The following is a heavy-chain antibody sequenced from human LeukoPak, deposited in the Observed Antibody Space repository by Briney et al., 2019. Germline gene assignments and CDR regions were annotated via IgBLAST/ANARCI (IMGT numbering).Heavy chain of an antibody. CDR1: GGSFSGYY. Sequence: SETLSPTCAVYGGSFSGYYWSWIRQPPGKGLEWIGEINHSGGTNYNPSLKSRVTISVDTSKNQFSLKLSSVTAADTAVYYCARGKYYGSGSSTFDYWGQGTLVTVSS. V-gene: IGHV4-34*01. CDR2: INHSGGT. CDR3: ARGKYYGSGSSTFDY. D-gene: IGHD3-10*01. J-gene: IGHJ4*02.